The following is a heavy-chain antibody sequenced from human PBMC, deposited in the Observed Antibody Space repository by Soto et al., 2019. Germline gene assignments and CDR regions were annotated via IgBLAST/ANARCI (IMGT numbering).Heavy chain of an antibody. CDR2: ISDSGDST. V-gene: IGHV3-23*01. Sequence: GGSLRLSCAASGFSFSTNAMSWVRQAPAKGLEWVSSISDSGDSTYYADSVKGRFTLSRDNSKNTAYLQMNSLRADDTAVYYCAKGAWNYYGMDVWGQGTTVTVSS. J-gene: IGHJ6*02. CDR1: GFSFSTNA. D-gene: IGHD3-3*01. CDR3: AKGAWNYYGMDV.